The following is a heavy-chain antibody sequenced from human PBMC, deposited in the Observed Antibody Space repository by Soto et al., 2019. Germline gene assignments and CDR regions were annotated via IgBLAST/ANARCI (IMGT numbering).Heavy chain of an antibody. D-gene: IGHD5-18*01. CDR3: ARDSDTAMVSDYYYGMDV. V-gene: IGHV1-18*01. J-gene: IGHJ6*02. CDR1: GYTFTSYG. Sequence: EASVKVSCKASGYTFTSYGISCVRQAPGQGLEWMGWISAYNGNTNYAQKLQGRVTMTTDTSTSTAYMELRSLRSDDTAVYYCARDSDTAMVSDYYYGMDVWGQGTTVTVS. CDR2: ISAYNGNT.